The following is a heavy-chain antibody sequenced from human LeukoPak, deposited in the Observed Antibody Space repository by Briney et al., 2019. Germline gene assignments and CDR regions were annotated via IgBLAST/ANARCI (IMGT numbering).Heavy chain of an antibody. D-gene: IGHD2-21*02. CDR2: IIPIFGTA. J-gene: IGHJ4*02. CDR3: ASRSVVTAMAFDY. V-gene: IGHV1-69*01. Sequence: SVKVSCKSSGGTFSSYAISWVRQAPGQGLEWMGGIIPIFGTANYAQKFQGRVTITADESTSTAYMEPSSLRSEDTAVYYCASRSVVTAMAFDYWGQGTLVTVSS. CDR1: GGTFSSYA.